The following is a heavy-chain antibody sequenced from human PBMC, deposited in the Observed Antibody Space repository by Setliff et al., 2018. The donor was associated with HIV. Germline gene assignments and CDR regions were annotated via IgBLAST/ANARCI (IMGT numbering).Heavy chain of an antibody. CDR3: VREDSTTGRYSYSMDV. CDR2: ITWNGGVM. V-gene: IGHV3-9*01. J-gene: IGHJ6*04. CDR1: GFLFNDYA. Sequence: LRLSCETSGFLFNDYAMHWVRQAPGKGLEWVSGITWNGGVMGYVDSTRGRFTISRDNVRNSLYLQMDSLTTDDTAVYYRVREDSTTGRYSYSMDVWGKGPTVTVSS. D-gene: IGHD3-9*01.